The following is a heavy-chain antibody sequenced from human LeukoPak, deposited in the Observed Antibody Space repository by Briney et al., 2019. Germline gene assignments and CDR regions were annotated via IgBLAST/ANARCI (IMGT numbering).Heavy chain of an antibody. J-gene: IGHJ3*02. D-gene: IGHD2-15*01. CDR3: ARGGVVVVAGGDHDAFDI. Sequence: SETLSLTCTVSGGSISSYYWSWIRQPPGKGLEWIGYIYYSGSTNYNPSLKSRVTISVDTSKNQFSLKLSSVTAADTAVHYCARGGVVVVAGGDHDAFDIWGQGTMVTVSS. CDR1: GGSISSYY. CDR2: IYYSGST. V-gene: IGHV4-59*01.